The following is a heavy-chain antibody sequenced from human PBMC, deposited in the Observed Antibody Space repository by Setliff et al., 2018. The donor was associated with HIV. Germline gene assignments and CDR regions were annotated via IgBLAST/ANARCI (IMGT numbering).Heavy chain of an antibody. D-gene: IGHD4-17*01. CDR1: GFSLSNARMG. Sequence: SGPTLVNPTATLTLTCTVSGFSLSNARMGVSWIRQPPGKALEWLAHIFSNDEKSYSTSLKSRLTISKDTSKSQVVLTMTNMDPVDTTTYYCARIDYGDTYYMDVWGKGTTVTV. CDR3: ARIDYGDTYYMDV. CDR2: IFSNDEK. J-gene: IGHJ6*03. V-gene: IGHV2-26*01.